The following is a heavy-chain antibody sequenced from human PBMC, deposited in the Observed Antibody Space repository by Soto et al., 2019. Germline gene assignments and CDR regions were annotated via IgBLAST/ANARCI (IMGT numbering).Heavy chain of an antibody. CDR1: GFSVSDYA. CDR2: ISGSGDGT. J-gene: IGHJ6*02. CDR3: TKSRRSVLMVYGFGGMDV. D-gene: IGHD2-8*01. Sequence: TGGSLRLSCAASGFSVSDYAMSWVRHAPGKGLEWVSSISGSGDGTYYGDSVKGRFTLSRDTSQKTLYLQMNNLRGEDTAVYFCTKSRRSVLMVYGFGGMDVWGRGTTVTVSS. V-gene: IGHV3-23*01.